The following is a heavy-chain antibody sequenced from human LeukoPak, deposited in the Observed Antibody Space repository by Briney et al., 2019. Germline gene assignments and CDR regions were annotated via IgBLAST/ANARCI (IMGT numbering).Heavy chain of an antibody. V-gene: IGHV3-23*01. J-gene: IGHJ4*02. CDR3: AKAGGDSSGYYCDY. D-gene: IGHD3-22*01. Sequence: GGSLRLSCAASGFTFSSSAMSWVRQVPGKGLEWVSGISASGGSTSYADSVRGRFTISRDNSENTLYLQMNSLRAEDTAVYYCAKAGGDSSGYYCDYWGQGTLVTVSS. CDR1: GFTFSSSA. CDR2: ISASGGST.